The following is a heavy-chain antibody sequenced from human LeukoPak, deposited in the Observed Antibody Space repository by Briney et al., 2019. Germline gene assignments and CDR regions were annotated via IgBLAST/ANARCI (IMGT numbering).Heavy chain of an antibody. CDR3: AREWQQLDYYYYGMDV. D-gene: IGHD6-13*01. Sequence: AASVKVSCKVSGYTLTELSMHWVRQAPGKGLEWMGGFDPEDGETIYAQKFQGRVTMTEDTSTDTAYMELSSLRSEDTAVYYCAREWQQLDYYYYGMDVWGQGTTVTVSS. CDR1: GYTLTELS. J-gene: IGHJ6*02. V-gene: IGHV1-24*01. CDR2: FDPEDGET.